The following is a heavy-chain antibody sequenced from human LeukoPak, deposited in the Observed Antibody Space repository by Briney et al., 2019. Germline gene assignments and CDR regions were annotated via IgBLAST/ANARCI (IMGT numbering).Heavy chain of an antibody. V-gene: IGHV3-64*01. CDR3: ARGSESPGYYDSSGYYYFDY. J-gene: IGHJ4*02. CDR1: GFTFSSYA. D-gene: IGHD3-22*01. Sequence: GGSVRLSCAASGFTFSSYAMHWVRQAPGKGLEYVSAISSNGGSTYYANSVKGRFTISRDNSKNTLYLQMGSLRAEDMAVYYCARGSESPGYYDSSGYYYFDYWGQGSLVTVSS. CDR2: ISSNGGST.